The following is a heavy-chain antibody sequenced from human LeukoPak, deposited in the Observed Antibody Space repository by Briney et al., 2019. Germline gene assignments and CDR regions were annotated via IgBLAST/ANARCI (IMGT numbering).Heavy chain of an antibody. J-gene: IGHJ4*02. CDR1: GFTVSSNY. V-gene: IGHV3-53*01. Sequence: PGGSLRLSCAASGFTVSSNYMSWVRQAPGKGLEGVSVIYSGGSTYYADSVKGRFTISRDNSKNTLYLQMNSLRAEDTAVYYCAAKTVNMVRGVMSWGQGTLVTVSS. CDR3: AAKTVNMVRGVMS. CDR2: IYSGGST. D-gene: IGHD3-10*01.